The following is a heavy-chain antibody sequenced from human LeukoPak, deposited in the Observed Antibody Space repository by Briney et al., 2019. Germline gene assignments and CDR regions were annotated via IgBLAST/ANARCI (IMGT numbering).Heavy chain of an antibody. CDR1: GFTFSSYA. CDR2: MSYDGSNK. J-gene: IGHJ6*03. D-gene: IGHD1-26*01. V-gene: IGHV3-30-3*01. CDR3: ARGEGGSYYSSYYYYMDV. Sequence: GGSLRLSCAASGFTFSSYAMHWVRQAPGKGLEWVAVMSYDGSNKYYADSVKGRFTISRDNSKNTLYLQMNSLRAEDTAVYYCARGEGGSYYSSYYYYMDVWGKGTTVTVSS.